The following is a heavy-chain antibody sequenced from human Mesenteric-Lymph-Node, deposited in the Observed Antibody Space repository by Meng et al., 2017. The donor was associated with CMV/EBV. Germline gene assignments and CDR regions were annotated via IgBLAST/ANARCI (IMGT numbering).Heavy chain of an antibody. CDR1: GGTFRSFV. J-gene: IGHJ6*02. Sequence: SVKVSCKASGGTFRSFVISWVRQAPGQGPEWMGGIIPMFGTAKYVEKFQGRVTFTTDESTCTAYLEVRGLRPEDTAVYYCAKDVRGSGLIDHYYGMDVWGQGTTVTVSS. CDR2: IIPMFGTA. V-gene: IGHV1-69*05. CDR3: AKDVRGSGLIDHYYGMDV. D-gene: IGHD3-16*01.